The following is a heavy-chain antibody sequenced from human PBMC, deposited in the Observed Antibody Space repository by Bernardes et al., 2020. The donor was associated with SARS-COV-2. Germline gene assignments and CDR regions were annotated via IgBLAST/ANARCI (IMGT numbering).Heavy chain of an antibody. CDR3: ITASRSPF. CDR1: GFTFSSDW. J-gene: IGHJ6*02. CDR2: IKSKTDGRTT. Sequence: GGSLRLSCAASGFTFSSDWMSWVRQAPGKGLEWVGRIKSKTDGRTTDYAAPVKGRFTISRDDSKDTLFLQMSSLKTEDTAVYYCITASRSPFWGQGTTVTVSS. V-gene: IGHV3-15*01.